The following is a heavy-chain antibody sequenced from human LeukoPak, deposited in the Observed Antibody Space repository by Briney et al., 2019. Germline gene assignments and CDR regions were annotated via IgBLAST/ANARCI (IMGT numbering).Heavy chain of an antibody. CDR3: ARVGFFNNGVSSGLFDH. V-gene: IGHV4-59*01. J-gene: IGHJ4*02. D-gene: IGHD2-8*01. CDR1: GGSISSYY. Sequence: SETLSLTCTVSGGSISSYYWSWIRQPPGKGLEWIGYIYYSGSTNYNPSLKSRVTISVDTSKNQFSLKLSSVTAADTAVYYCARVGFFNNGVSSGLFDHWGQGTLVTLPS. CDR2: IYYSGST.